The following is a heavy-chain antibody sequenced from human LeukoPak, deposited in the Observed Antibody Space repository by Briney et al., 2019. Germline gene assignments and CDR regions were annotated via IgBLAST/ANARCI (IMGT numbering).Heavy chain of an antibody. J-gene: IGHJ6*03. CDR3: ARGGLPHHYYYMHV. V-gene: IGHV1-2*02. CDR2: INPNSGGT. Sequence: ASVKVSCKASGSTFTDYYMHWVRQAPGQGLEWMGWINPNSGGTNYAQKFQGRVTMTRDTSISTAYMELSRLRSDDSAVYYCARGGLPHHYYYMHVWGKGTTVTVSS. CDR1: GSTFTDYY. D-gene: IGHD3-22*01.